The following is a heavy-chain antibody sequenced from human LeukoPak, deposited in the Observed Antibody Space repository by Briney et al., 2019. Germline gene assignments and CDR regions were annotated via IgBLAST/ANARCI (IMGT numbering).Heavy chain of an antibody. CDR3: ARVDDSSGYYSLGIDY. CDR2: ISYDGSNK. V-gene: IGHV3-30-3*01. J-gene: IGHJ4*02. CDR1: GFTFSSYA. Sequence: GRSLRLSCAASGFTFSSYAMHWVRQAPGKGLEWVAVISYDGSNKYYADSVKGRLTISRDNSKNTLYLQMNSLRAEDTAVYYCARVDDSSGYYSLGIDYWGQGTLVTVSS. D-gene: IGHD3-22*01.